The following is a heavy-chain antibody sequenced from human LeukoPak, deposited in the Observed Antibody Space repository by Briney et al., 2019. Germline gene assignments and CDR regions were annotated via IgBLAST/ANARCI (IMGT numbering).Heavy chain of an antibody. V-gene: IGHV3-21*01. D-gene: IGHD6-19*01. Sequence: SSSSYIYYADSVKGRFTISRDNAKNSLYLQMDSLRAEDTAVYYCARDAREGSSSGWYYFDYWGQGTLVTVSS. J-gene: IGHJ4*02. CDR3: ARDAREGSSSGWYYFDY. CDR2: SSSSYI.